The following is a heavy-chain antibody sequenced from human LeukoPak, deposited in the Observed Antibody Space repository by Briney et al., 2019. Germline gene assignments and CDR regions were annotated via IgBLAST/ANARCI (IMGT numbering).Heavy chain of an antibody. J-gene: IGHJ1*01. Sequence: GGSLRLSCAASGFTFSSYGMHWVRQAPGKGLEWVSSISGSGDYIFYADSMKGRFTISRDNARNSLYLQVNGLRAEDTAVYYCARGVGSNWFIYFQYWGQGTVVTVSS. V-gene: IGHV3-21*01. D-gene: IGHD6-13*01. CDR2: ISGSGDYI. CDR1: GFTFSSYG. CDR3: ARGVGSNWFIYFQY.